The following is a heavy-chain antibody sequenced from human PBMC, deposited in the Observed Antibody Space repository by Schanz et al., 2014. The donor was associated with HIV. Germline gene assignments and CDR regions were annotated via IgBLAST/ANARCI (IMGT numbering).Heavy chain of an antibody. CDR2: ISGTGGST. CDR1: GFA. D-gene: IGHD3-3*01. V-gene: IGHV3-23*01. CDR3: AKLGQVEWLDALDI. Sequence: EVQLLESGGGVVQPGGSLRLSCVGSGFAMSWVRQAPGKGLEWVSFISGTGGSTYYTDSVKGRFTISRDNSKNTLYLQMNSLRAEDTAVYHCAKLGQVEWLDALDIWGQGLMVTVSS. J-gene: IGHJ3*02.